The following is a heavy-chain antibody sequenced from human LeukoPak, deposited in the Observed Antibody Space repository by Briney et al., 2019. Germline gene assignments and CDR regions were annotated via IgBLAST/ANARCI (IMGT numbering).Heavy chain of an antibody. V-gene: IGHV5-51*01. D-gene: IGHD6-19*01. CDR3: ARQYLSGHTDY. J-gene: IGHJ4*02. CDR2: INPGESDT. CDR1: GSRFTSYW. Sequence: GASLKISCKVSGSRFTSYWIGWVRQMPGKGLEWMGIINPGESDTTYSPSFQGQVTISADKTISTAYLQWTSLKASDTAMYYCARQYLSGHTDYWGQGTLVTVSS.